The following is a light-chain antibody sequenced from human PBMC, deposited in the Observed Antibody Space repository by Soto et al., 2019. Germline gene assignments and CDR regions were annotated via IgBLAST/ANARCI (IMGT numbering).Light chain of an antibody. CDR3: QQRTNWPRT. Sequence: EIVLTQSPATLSLSPGERATLSCRASQSVGSYLAWYQQKPGQSPRLLIYDASNRATGIPARFSGSGSGTDFTLTISSLEPADFAVYYCQQRTNWPRTFGQGTNVDSK. CDR2: DAS. J-gene: IGKJ1*01. CDR1: QSVGSY. V-gene: IGKV3-11*01.